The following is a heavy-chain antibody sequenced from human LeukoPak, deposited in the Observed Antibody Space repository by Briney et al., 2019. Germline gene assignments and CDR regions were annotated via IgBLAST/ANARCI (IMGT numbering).Heavy chain of an antibody. CDR2: INHSGST. D-gene: IGHD2-15*01. V-gene: IGHV4-34*01. Sequence: SETLSLTCAVSGGSFSGYYWSWIRQPPGKGLEWIGEINHSGSTNYNPSLKSRVTISVDTSKNQFSLKLSSVTAADTAVYYCARGYCSGGSCYQVDYWGQGTLVTVSS. CDR3: ARGYCSGGSCYQVDY. J-gene: IGHJ4*02. CDR1: GGSFSGYY.